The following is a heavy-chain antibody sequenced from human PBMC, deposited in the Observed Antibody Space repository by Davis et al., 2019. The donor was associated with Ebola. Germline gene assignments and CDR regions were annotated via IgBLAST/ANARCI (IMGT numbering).Heavy chain of an antibody. D-gene: IGHD3-3*01. CDR2: ISGSGGST. J-gene: IGHJ4*02. V-gene: IGHV3-23*01. Sequence: GESLKISCAASGFTFSSYAMSWVRQAPGKGLEWVSAISGSGGSTYYADSVKGRFTISSDNSKNPLYLQMNSLRAEDTAVYYCARDPSSDFWSGYLFDYWGQGTLVTVSS. CDR1: GFTFSSYA. CDR3: ARDPSSDFWSGYLFDY.